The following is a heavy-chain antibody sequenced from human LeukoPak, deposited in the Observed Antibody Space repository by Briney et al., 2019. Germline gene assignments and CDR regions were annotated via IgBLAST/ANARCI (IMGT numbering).Heavy chain of an antibody. V-gene: IGHV4-34*01. CDR1: GGSFSGYY. CDR2: INHSVST. D-gene: IGHD6-6*01. J-gene: IGHJ6*03. Sequence: SETLSLTCAVYGGSFSGYYWSWMRQPPGKGLEGMGEINHSVSTNYNPSLKSRVTISVDTSTNQSSLKLSSVTAADTAVYYCARVRPKKLAYYYYMDVWGKGTTVTVSS. CDR3: ARVRPKKLAYYYYMDV.